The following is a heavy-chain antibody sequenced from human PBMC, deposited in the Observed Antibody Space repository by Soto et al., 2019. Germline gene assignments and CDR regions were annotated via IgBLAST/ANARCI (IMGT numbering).Heavy chain of an antibody. J-gene: IGHJ4*02. CDR1: GFTFSSYA. Sequence: EVQLLESGGGLVQPGGSLRLSCAASGFTFSSYAMSWVRQAPGKGLEWVSAISGSGGSTYYADSVKGRFTISRDNSKNTLYLQINSLRAEDTAVYYCAKDPRGYSGYYVPARFDYWGQGTLVTVSS. CDR3: AKDPRGYSGYYVPARFDY. D-gene: IGHD5-12*01. V-gene: IGHV3-23*01. CDR2: ISGSGGST.